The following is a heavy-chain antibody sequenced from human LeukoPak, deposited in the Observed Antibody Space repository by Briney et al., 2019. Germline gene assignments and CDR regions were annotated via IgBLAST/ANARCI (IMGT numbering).Heavy chain of an antibody. CDR3: ARGERSTSPFDY. Sequence: SGTLSLTCGVSGGSITSTNYWTWVRQPPGKGLEWIGEVNLQGSTNYNPSLMGRVAISVDMSENHISLQLTSVTAADTAVYYCARGERSTSPFDYWGQGTLVTVSS. V-gene: IGHV4-4*02. D-gene: IGHD2-2*01. CDR1: GGSITSTNY. CDR2: VNLQGST. J-gene: IGHJ4*02.